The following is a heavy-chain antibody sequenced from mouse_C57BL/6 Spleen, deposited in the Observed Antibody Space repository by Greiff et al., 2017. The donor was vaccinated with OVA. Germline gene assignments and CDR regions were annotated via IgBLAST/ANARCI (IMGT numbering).Heavy chain of an antibody. CDR3: ARRGYGSSYSYYFDY. V-gene: IGHV8-12*01. CDR2: IYWDDDK. D-gene: IGHD1-1*01. CDR1: GFSLSTSGMG. J-gene: IGHJ2*01. Sequence: QVTLKVCGPGILQSSQTLSLTCSFSGFSLSTSGMGVSWIRQPSGKGLEWLAHIYWDDDKRYTPSLKSRLTISKDTSRHQVFLKITSVDTADTATYYCARRGYGSSYSYYFDYWGQGTTLTVSS.